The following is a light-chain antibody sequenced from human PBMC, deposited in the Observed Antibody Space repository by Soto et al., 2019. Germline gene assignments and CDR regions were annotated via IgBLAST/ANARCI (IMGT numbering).Light chain of an antibody. J-gene: IGKJ5*01. CDR2: VAS. V-gene: IGKV3-20*01. Sequence: EIVLTQSPGTLSLSPGETATLSCRASQSVSSNNLAWYHQKPGQTPSLLIYVASTRATVIPDRFSGSGSGTDFTLTISRLEPEDFTVYYWQQYDNSITFGQGTRLEIE. CDR3: QQYDNSIT. CDR1: QSVSSNN.